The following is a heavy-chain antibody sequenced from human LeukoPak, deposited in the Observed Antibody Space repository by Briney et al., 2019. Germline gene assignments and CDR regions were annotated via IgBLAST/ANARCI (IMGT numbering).Heavy chain of an antibody. CDR1: GYNFTNYW. D-gene: IGHD6-13*01. V-gene: IGHV5-51*01. J-gene: IGHJ4*02. CDR2: IYPGDSDT. Sequence: GESLKISCKGSGYNFTNYWIGWVRQMPGKGLEWMGIIYPGDSDTRYSPSFQGQVTISADKSISTAYLQWSSLKASDSAIYYCAKTPYSSSWYVFDYWGQGTLVTVSS. CDR3: AKTPYSSSWYVFDY.